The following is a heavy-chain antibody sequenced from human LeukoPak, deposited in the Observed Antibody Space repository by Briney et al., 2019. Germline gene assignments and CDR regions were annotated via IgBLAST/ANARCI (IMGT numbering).Heavy chain of an antibody. J-gene: IGHJ6*02. Sequence: ASVKVSCKASGGTFSSCAMSWVRQAPGKGLEWVSGISNSGGSTYHADSVKGRFTISRDNSKNTLYLQMNSLRAEDTAVYYCAKSRGQYGDYLFYYYGMDVWGQGTTVTVSS. CDR3: AKSRGQYGDYLFYYYGMDV. V-gene: IGHV3-23*01. CDR2: ISNSGGST. D-gene: IGHD4-17*01. CDR1: GGTFSSCA.